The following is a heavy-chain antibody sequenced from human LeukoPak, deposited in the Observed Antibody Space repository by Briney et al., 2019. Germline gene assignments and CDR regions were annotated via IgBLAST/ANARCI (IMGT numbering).Heavy chain of an antibody. CDR1: GYTFTSYG. CDR3: ARVPILRFLEWLFDP. V-gene: IGHV1-18*01. Sequence: ASVTVSCKASGYTFTSYGISWVRQAPGQGLEWMGWISAYNGNTNYAQKLQGRVTMTTDTSTSTAYMELRSLRSDDTAVYYCARVPILRFLEWLFDPWGQGTLVTVSS. CDR2: ISAYNGNT. J-gene: IGHJ5*02. D-gene: IGHD3-3*01.